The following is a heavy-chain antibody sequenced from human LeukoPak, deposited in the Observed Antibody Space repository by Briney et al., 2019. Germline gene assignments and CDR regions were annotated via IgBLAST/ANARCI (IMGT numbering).Heavy chain of an antibody. CDR1: GFTFGDYA. J-gene: IGHJ4*02. D-gene: IGHD5-18*01. CDR3: TRVGYDYFDY. V-gene: IGHV3-49*04. Sequence: GGSLRLSCTASGFTFGDYAMSWVRQAPGKGLEWVGFIGSKAYGGTTEYAASVKGRFTISRDDSKSIAYLQMNSLKTEDTAVYYCTRVGYDYFDYWGQGTLVTVSS. CDR2: IGSKAYGGTT.